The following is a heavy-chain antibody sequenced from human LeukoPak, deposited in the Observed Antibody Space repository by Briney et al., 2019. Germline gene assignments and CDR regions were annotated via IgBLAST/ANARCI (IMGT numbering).Heavy chain of an antibody. CDR3: ARGGHVRAYDNSAYYGHE. CDR1: GYTFTSYY. D-gene: IGHD3-22*01. V-gene: IGHV1-46*01. CDR2: INPSRGST. J-gene: IGHJ4*02. Sequence: EASVKVSCKASGYTFTSYYIYWVRQAPGQGLEWMGIINPSRGSTNYAQGFQGRVTMTRDMSTSTVYMELSSLRSEDTAIYYCARGGHVRAYDNSAYYGHEWGQGTLVTVSS.